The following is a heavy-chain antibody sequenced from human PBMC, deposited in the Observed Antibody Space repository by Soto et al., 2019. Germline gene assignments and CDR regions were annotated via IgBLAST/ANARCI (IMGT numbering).Heavy chain of an antibody. J-gene: IGHJ6*02. CDR1: GGSISSGYY. CDR3: ARGPRRPGMDV. CDR2: IYNSGST. Sequence: PSETLSLTCNVSGGSISSGYYWSWIRQPPGKGLEWIGYIYNSGSTDYNPSLKSRVTISVDTSKTQFSLKLSSVTAADTAMYYCARGPRRPGMDVWGQGTTVNVSS. V-gene: IGHV4-61*01.